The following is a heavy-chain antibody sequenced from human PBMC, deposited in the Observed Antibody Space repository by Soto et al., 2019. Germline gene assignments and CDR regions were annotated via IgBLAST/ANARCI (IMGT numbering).Heavy chain of an antibody. Sequence: QVQLVESGGGVVQPGRSLRLSCAASGFTFSSYAMHWVRQAPGKGLEWVAVISYDGSNKYYADSVKGRFTISRDNSKNTLYLQMNSLRDEDTAVYYCAREGRIMITFGGVIGAFDIWGQGTMVTVSS. CDR3: AREGRIMITFGGVIGAFDI. D-gene: IGHD3-16*01. J-gene: IGHJ3*02. CDR2: ISYDGSNK. V-gene: IGHV3-30-3*01. CDR1: GFTFSSYA.